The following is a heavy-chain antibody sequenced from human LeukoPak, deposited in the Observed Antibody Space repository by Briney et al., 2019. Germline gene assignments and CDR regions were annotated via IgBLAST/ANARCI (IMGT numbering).Heavy chain of an antibody. CDR1: GFTFSSYL. J-gene: IGHJ4*02. V-gene: IGHV3-7*01. CDR3: ATSTAGLDY. CDR2: INQDGSDK. Sequence: PGGSLRLSCAASGFTFSSYLMSWVRQAPGKGLEWVANINQDGSDKYYVDSVKGRFTISRDNAKNSLYLQMNSLRAEDTAVYYCATSTAGLDYWGQGTLVTVSS. D-gene: IGHD1-1*01.